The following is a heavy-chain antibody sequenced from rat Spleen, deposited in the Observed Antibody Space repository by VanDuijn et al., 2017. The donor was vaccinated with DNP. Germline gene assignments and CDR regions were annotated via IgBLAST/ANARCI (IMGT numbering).Heavy chain of an antibody. CDR3: ARHRAIAAIWDY. J-gene: IGHJ2*01. V-gene: IGHV5-7*01. CDR1: GIIFSDHY. Sequence: EVQLLESGGGLVQPGRSLKLSCAASGIIFSDHYMAWVRQAPTKGLEWVAAIRHDGGSIYYRDSVKGRFTISRDNAKNTQYLRMDSLRSEDTATYYCARHRAIAAIWDYWGQGVMVTVSS. D-gene: IGHD1-2*01. CDR2: IRHDGGSI.